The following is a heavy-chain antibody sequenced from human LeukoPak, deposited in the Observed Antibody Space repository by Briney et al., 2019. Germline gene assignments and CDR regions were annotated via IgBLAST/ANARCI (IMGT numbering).Heavy chain of an antibody. CDR1: GFTFGSYS. J-gene: IGHJ4*02. V-gene: IGHV3-21*01. CDR3: ARDPGYCTASTCYSMPFDN. Sequence: PGGSLRLSCAASGFTFGSYSFNWVRQAPGKGLEWVSSISSSGSYIHYAHSVKGRFSISRDNAKNSLYLQMHSLSAEETAVYYCARDPGYCTASTCYSMPFDNWGQGTLVTVSS. D-gene: IGHD2-15*01. CDR2: ISSSGSYI.